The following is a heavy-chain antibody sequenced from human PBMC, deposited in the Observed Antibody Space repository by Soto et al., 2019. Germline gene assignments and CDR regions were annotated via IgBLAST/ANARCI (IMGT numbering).Heavy chain of an antibody. CDR1: GGTFSSYA. J-gene: IGHJ6*02. CDR2: IIPIFGTA. D-gene: IGHD3-16*01. CDR3: AQCLLGVNYYYGMDV. Sequence: QVQLVQSGAVVKKPGSSVKVSCKASGGTFSSYAINWVRQAPGQGLEWMGGIIPIFGTADYAQKFQGRVTITADHSKSTAYMELSSLRSEDTAVYYCAQCLLGVNYYYGMDVWGQGTTVTVSS. V-gene: IGHV1-69*12.